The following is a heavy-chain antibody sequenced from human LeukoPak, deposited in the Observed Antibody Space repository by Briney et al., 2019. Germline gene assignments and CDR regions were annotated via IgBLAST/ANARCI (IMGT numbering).Heavy chain of an antibody. CDR3: AREGGYRYGGVDY. J-gene: IGHJ4*02. D-gene: IGHD5-18*01. V-gene: IGHV3-30*02. Sequence: GGYLRLSCAASGFTFSSYGMHWVRQAPGKGLEWVAFIRYDGSNKYYADSVKGRFTISRDNSKNTLYLQMNSLRAEDMAVYYWAREGGYRYGGVDYWGQGTLVTVSS. CDR1: GFTFSSYG. CDR2: IRYDGSNK.